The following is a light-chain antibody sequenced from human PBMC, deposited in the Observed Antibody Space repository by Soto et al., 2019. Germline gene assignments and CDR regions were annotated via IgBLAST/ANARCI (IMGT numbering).Light chain of an antibody. Sequence: EIVLTQSPGTLSLSPGERATLSCRASRSVSSNYLAWYQQKPGQAPRLLIYGASSRATGIPDRFSGSGSGTDFTFTISILEPEEFAVYYCQQYGSSITFGQGTRLEIK. CDR3: QQYGSSIT. V-gene: IGKV3-20*01. J-gene: IGKJ5*01. CDR1: RSVSSNY. CDR2: GAS.